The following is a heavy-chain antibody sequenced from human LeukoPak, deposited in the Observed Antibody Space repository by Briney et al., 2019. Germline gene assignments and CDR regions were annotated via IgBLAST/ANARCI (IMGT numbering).Heavy chain of an antibody. J-gene: IGHJ4*02. V-gene: IGHV1-2*02. CDR3: ARDGTYYYGSGSYPFDY. Sequence: GASVKVSCKASGYTFTGYYMHWVRQAPGQGLEWMGWINPNSGGTNYAQKFQGRVTMTRDTSISTAYMELSRLRSDDTAVYYCARDGTYYYGSGSYPFDYWGQGTLVTVSS. CDR1: GYTFTGYY. D-gene: IGHD3-10*01. CDR2: INPNSGGT.